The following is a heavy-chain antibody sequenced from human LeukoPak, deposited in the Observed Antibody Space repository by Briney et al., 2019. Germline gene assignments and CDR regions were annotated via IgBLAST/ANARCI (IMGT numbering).Heavy chain of an antibody. D-gene: IGHD2-15*01. CDR2: ISDSGANT. J-gene: IGHJ4*02. V-gene: IGHV3-23*01. Sequence: GGSLRLSCAASGFTFSSYSMSWVRQAPGKGLEWVSIISDSGANTYYADSVKGRFTISRDNSKNTLYLQMNSLRAEDAAVYYCAKAPLGRCSGAICYYFDYWGQGTLVTVSS. CDR3: AKAPLGRCSGAICYYFDY. CDR1: GFTFSSYS.